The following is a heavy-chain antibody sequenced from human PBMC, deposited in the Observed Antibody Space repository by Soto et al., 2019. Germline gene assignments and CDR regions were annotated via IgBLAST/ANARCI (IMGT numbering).Heavy chain of an antibody. CDR2: IYYSGSS. V-gene: IGHV4-39*01. CDR3: ASARGSYSGY. CDR1: GGSISSSSYY. Sequence: SETLSLTCTVSGGSISSSSYYWGWIRQPPGKGLEWIGSIYYSGSSYYNPSLKSRVTISVDTSKNQFSLKLSSVTAADTAVYYCASARGSYSGYWGQGTLVTVSS. D-gene: IGHD1-26*01. J-gene: IGHJ4*02.